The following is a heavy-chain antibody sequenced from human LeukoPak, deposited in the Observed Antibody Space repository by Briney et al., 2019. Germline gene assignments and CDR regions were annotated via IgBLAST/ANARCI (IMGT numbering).Heavy chain of an antibody. Sequence: SETLSLTCSVSGGSISRHYWSWIRQPPGKGLEWIGYISYSGSTWYNPSFQSRVTISMEMSKTHFSLKLTSVTAADTAVYYCARLLNNDNSGDPDTFDMWGPGTMVTVSS. CDR2: ISYSGST. CDR3: ARLLNNDNSGDPDTFDM. J-gene: IGHJ3*02. V-gene: IGHV4-59*08. D-gene: IGHD3-22*01. CDR1: GGSISRHY.